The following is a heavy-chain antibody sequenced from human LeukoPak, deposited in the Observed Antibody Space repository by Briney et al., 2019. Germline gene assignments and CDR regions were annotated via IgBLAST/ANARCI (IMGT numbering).Heavy chain of an antibody. CDR2: IYYTGNT. J-gene: IGHJ4*02. D-gene: IGHD3/OR15-3a*01. Sequence: GSLRLSCAVSGFTLSNYSMNWVRQPPGMGLEWIGSIYYTGNTYYNASLKSQVSISIDTSKNQFSLKLTSVTAADTAVYYCARQTGSGLFILPGGQGTLVTVSP. CDR1: GFTLSNYSMN. V-gene: IGHV4-39*01. CDR3: ARQTGSGLFILP.